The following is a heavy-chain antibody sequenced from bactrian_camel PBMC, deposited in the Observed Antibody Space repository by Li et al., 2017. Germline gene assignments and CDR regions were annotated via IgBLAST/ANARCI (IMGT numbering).Heavy chain of an antibody. D-gene: IGHD1*01. J-gene: IGHJ4*01. CDR3: AADSRVCGFFGYLDPAEYNY. CDR2: IFPLGGST. Sequence: HVQLVESGGGSVEAGGSLKLSCVAVQDTTKRNAMAWSRLSPGKEREGVAVIFPLGGSTYYADSVSRRFTISRDVAKNTVYLAMDSLRPEDTATYYCAADSRVCGFFGYLDPAEYNYWGQGTQVTVS. V-gene: IGHV3-3*01. CDR1: QDTTKRNA.